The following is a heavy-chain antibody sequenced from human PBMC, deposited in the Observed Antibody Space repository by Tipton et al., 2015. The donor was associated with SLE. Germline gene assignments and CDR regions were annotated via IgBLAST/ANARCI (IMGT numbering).Heavy chain of an antibody. V-gene: IGHV4-4*02. CDR3: ATLAAGFYDSSSYSLDY. D-gene: IGHD3-22*01. CDR2: VFHSGHT. J-gene: IGHJ4*02. CDR1: GDSFGRTNW. Sequence: TLSLTCAVSGDSFGRTNWWNWVRQSPGKGLEWIGEVFHSGHTNYNPSLKSRVTISIDKSKNHFPLNLKYVTAADTAVYYCATLAAGFYDSSSYSLDYWGQGTLVTVSS.